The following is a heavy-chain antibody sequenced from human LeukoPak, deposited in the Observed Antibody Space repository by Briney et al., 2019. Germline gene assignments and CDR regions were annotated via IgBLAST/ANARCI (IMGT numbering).Heavy chain of an antibody. CDR1: GGSISSYY. J-gene: IGHJ4*02. CDR2: IYTSGST. Sequence: PSETLSLTCTVSGGSISSYYWSWIRQPAGKGLEWIGRIYTSGSTNYNPSLKSRVTISVDTSKNQFSLKLSSVTAADTAVYYCAREGGQSYAYVLDYWGQGILVTVSS. CDR3: AREGGQSYAYVLDY. V-gene: IGHV4-4*07. D-gene: IGHD5-18*01.